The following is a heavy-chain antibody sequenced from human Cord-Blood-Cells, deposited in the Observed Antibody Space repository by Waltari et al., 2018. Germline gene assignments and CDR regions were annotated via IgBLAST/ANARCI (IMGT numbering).Heavy chain of an antibody. CDR3: ARPTWREALVGMDV. J-gene: IGHJ6*02. CDR2: INTNTGNP. V-gene: IGHV7-4-1*02. CDR1: GYTFTSYA. D-gene: IGHD1-1*01. Sequence: QVQLVQSGSELKKPGASVKVSCKASGYTFTSYAMNWVRQAPGQGLEWMGWINTNTGNPTYAQGFTGRFVFSLDTSVSTADLQISSLKAEDTAVNYCARPTWREALVGMDVWGQGTTVTVSS.